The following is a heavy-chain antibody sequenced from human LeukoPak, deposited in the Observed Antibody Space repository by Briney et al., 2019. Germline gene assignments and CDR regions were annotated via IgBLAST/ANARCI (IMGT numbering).Heavy chain of an antibody. D-gene: IGHD4-11*01. V-gene: IGHV3-23*01. CDR1: GFTFSSYA. CDR2: ISGGGSST. J-gene: IGHJ6*03. Sequence: GGSLRLSCAASGFTFSSYAMNWVRQAPGKGLQWVSAISGGGSSTYYADSVKGRFTISRDNSMTTVYLLMNSLRAEDTAVYYCAKGSAIEDYSNYGYFYYCYMDVWGKGTTVTVSS. CDR3: AKGSAIEDYSNYGYFYYCYMDV.